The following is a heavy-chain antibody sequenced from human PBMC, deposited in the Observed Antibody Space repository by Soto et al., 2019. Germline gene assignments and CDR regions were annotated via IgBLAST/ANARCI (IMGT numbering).Heavy chain of an antibody. Sequence: ASVKVSCKASGYTFTSYGISWVRQAPGQGLEWMGWISAYNGNTNYAQKFQGRVTMTADKSTGTVYMELSSLRSDDSALYYCARRNTAGFLRYFDNWGQGTLVTVSS. CDR2: ISAYNGNT. CDR3: ARRNTAGFLRYFDN. J-gene: IGHJ4*02. D-gene: IGHD6-19*01. V-gene: IGHV1-18*04. CDR1: GYTFTSYG.